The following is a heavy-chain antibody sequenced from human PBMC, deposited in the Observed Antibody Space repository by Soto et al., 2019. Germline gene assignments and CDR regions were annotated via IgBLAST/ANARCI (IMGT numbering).Heavy chain of an antibody. CDR2: IWHDGSKK. J-gene: IGHJ4*02. Sequence: GGALRLSCTESGFIFRDNSMQWVRQAPGKGLEWLAFIWHDGSKKYYADSLKGRFTISRDNSKNTMYLQMSSTTVEDTAVYYCASQAFDYWGQGTLVTVSS. CDR1: GFIFRDNS. V-gene: IGHV3-33*01. CDR3: ASQAFDY.